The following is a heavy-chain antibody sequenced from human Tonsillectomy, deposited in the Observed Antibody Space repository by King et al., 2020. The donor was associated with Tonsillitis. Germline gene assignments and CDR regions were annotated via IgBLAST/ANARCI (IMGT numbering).Heavy chain of an antibody. CDR2: INPNSGGT. Sequence: VQLVESGAEVKKPGASVKVSCKASGYTFTGYYMHWVRQAPGQGLEWMGWINPNSGGTNYAQKFQGRVTMTRDTSISTAYMELSRLRSDDTAVYYCARDTRLRFLEQYYFDYWGQGTLGTVSS. J-gene: IGHJ4*02. V-gene: IGHV1-2*02. CDR3: ARDTRLRFLEQYYFDY. CDR1: GYTFTGYY. D-gene: IGHD3-3*01.